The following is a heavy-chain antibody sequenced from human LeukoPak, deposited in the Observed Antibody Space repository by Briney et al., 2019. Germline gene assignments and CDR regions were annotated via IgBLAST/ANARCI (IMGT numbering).Heavy chain of an antibody. J-gene: IGHJ4*02. CDR1: GGSISGYH. D-gene: IGHD3-22*01. CDR2: IYYSGSS. CDR3: ARHANYYDSSGYFGGGFDY. Sequence: PSETLSLTCNVSGGSISGYHWSWIRQPPGKGLEWLGYIYYSGSSNYNPSLKSRVTMSADTSKNQFSLKLSSVTAADTAVYYCARHANYYDSSGYFGGGFDYWGQGTLVTVSS. V-gene: IGHV4-59*01.